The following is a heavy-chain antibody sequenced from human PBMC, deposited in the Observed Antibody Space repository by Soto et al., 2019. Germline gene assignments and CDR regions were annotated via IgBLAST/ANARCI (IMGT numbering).Heavy chain of an antibody. J-gene: IGHJ4*02. CDR1: GFTFSSYA. CDR3: ARSDIVATSIDY. CDR2: ISYDGSNK. D-gene: IGHD5-12*01. V-gene: IGHV3-30-3*01. Sequence: QVQLVESGGGVVQPGRSLRLSCAASGFTFSSYAMHWVRQAPGKGLEWVAVISYDGSNKYYEDSVKGRFTISRDNSKNTLYLQMNSLRAEDTAVYYCARSDIVATSIDYWGQGTLVTVSS.